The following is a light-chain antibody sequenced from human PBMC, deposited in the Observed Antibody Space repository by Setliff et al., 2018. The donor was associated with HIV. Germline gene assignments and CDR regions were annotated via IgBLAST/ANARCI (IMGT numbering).Light chain of an antibody. CDR2: DVT. CDR3: CSYAARQTSYV. V-gene: IGLV2-11*01. J-gene: IGLJ1*01. Sequence: QSVLTQPRSVSGSPGRSVTISCTGTSSDVGGYDYVSWIQQQPGKAPKLMIYDVTRRPSGVPDRFSGSRSGNTASLTISGLQADDEAYYYCCSYAARQTSYVFGTGTKVTVL. CDR1: SSDVGGYDY.